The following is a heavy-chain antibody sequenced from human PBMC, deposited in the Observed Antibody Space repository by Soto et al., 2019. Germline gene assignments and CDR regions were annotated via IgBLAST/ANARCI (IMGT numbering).Heavy chain of an antibody. CDR1: GFTFSSYA. D-gene: IGHD2-15*01. CDR3: ARDGGGYYLDY. Sequence: EVQLVESGGGLVQPGGSLRLSCAASGFTFSSYAMHWVRQAPGKGLEYVSAISSNGGSTYYANSVKGRFTISRDNSKNTLYIQMGRLRAEDMAVYYCARDGGGYYLDYWGQGTLVTVSS. J-gene: IGHJ4*02. V-gene: IGHV3-64*01. CDR2: ISSNGGST.